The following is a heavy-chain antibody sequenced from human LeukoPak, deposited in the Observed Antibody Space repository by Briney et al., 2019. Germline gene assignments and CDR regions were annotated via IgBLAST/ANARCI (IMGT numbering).Heavy chain of an antibody. CDR1: EFTFRNYW. Sequence: PGGSLRLSCAASEFTFRNYWMSWARQVPGKGLEWVVNINEGGNEKNYVDSVKGRFTASRDNAQNSLYLQMNSLRVEDTAVYYCVKDSPPRYSGSPPAYWGQGTLVTVSS. CDR3: VKDSPPRYSGSPPAY. J-gene: IGHJ4*02. CDR2: INEGGNEK. D-gene: IGHD1-26*01. V-gene: IGHV3-7*03.